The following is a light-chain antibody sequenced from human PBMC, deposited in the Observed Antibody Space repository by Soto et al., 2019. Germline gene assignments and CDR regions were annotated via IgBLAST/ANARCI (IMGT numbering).Light chain of an antibody. J-gene: IGLJ1*01. V-gene: IGLV2-11*01. CDR3: CSHSASYTFV. CDR1: SSDVGGNNC. CDR2: DVT. Sequence: QSALTQPRSVSGSPGQSVTISCTGTSSDVGGNNCVSWYQQHPGKAPQLIIYDVTQRPSGVPDRFSGSKSGNTASLSISGLQAEDEADYYCCSHSASYTFVFGTGNKVTGL.